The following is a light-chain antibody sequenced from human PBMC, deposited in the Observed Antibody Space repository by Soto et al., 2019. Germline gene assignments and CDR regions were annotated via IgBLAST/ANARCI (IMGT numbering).Light chain of an antibody. CDR3: TSYTSIDTYV. CDR2: EVS. CDR1: SSDVGRYNY. J-gene: IGLJ1*01. Sequence: SVLTQPASVSGSPGQSITISCTGTSSDVGRYNYVSWYQQHPGKAPKFMIYEVSNRPSGVSNRFSGSKSGNTASLTISGLQAEDEADYFCTSYTSIDTYVCGDGTKDTV. V-gene: IGLV2-14*01.